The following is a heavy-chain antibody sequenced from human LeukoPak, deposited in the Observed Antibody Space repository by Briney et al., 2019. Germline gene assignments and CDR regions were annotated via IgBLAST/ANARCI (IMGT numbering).Heavy chain of an antibody. CDR1: GFTFSSYA. CDR2: ISGSGGST. V-gene: IGHV3-23*01. Sequence: GGSLRLSCAASGFTFSSYAMSWVRQAPGKGLEWVSAISGSGGSTYYADSVKGRFTISRDNSKNTLYLQMNSLRAEDTAVYYCAKEGGYCSSSSCSDYFDYWGQGSLVTVSS. J-gene: IGHJ4*02. CDR3: AKEGGYCSSSSCSDYFDY. D-gene: IGHD2-2*01.